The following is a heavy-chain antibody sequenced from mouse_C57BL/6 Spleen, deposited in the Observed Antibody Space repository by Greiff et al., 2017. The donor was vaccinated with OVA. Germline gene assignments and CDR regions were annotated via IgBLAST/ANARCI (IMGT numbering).Heavy chain of an antibody. V-gene: IGHV14-4*01. CDR1: GFNIKDDY. CDR3: TTRREGYYAMDY. J-gene: IGHJ4*01. Sequence: EVQLQQSGAELVRPGASVKLSCTASGFNIKDDYMHWVKQRPEQGLEWIGWIDPENGDTEYASKFQGKATITADTSSNTAYLQLSSLTSEDTAVYYCTTRREGYYAMDYWGQGTSVTVSS. CDR2: IDPENGDT.